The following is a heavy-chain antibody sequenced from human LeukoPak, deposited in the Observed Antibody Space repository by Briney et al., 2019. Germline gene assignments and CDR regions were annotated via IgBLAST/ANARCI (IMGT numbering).Heavy chain of an antibody. CDR3: ARDLGWYYFDY. CDR1: GFRFSSYS. CDR2: ISSSSGYI. D-gene: IGHD1-26*01. J-gene: IGHJ4*02. V-gene: IGHV3-21*01. Sequence: PGGSLRLSCVASGFRFSSYSLSWVRQAPGKGLEWVSYISSSSGYIYYADSVQGRFTISRGNAKNSLYLQMDSLRAEDTAVYYCARDLGWYYFDYWGQGTLVTVSS.